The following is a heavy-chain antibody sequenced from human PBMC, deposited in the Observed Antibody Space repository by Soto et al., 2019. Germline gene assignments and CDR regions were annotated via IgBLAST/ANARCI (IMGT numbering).Heavy chain of an antibody. D-gene: IGHD2-2*01. CDR1: GFTFSSYA. CDR2: ISYDVSNK. Sequence: PGGSLSLSCAASGFTFSSYAMHWVRQAPGKGLGWVAVISYDVSNKYYADSVKGRFTISRDNSKNTLYLQMNSLRAEDTAVYYCARDPITVYCSSTRCVEAHYYYYGMDVWGQGTRVTVSS. CDR3: ARDPITVYCSSTRCVEAHYYYYGMDV. V-gene: IGHV3-30-3*01. J-gene: IGHJ6*02.